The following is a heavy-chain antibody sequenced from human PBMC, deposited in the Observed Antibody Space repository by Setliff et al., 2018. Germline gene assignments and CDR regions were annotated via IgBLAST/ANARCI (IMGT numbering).Heavy chain of an antibody. CDR2: INPSSGRT. V-gene: IGHV1-46*01. Sequence: ASVKVSCKASGYTFTSHYMHWVRQAPGLGLEWMGTINPSSGRTSYAQKFQGRVTMTRDTSTSTVYMDMSSLRSEDTAVYYCARVGESRYYGSGSYYFFDYWGQGTLVTVSS. J-gene: IGHJ4*02. CDR3: ARVGESRYYGSGSYYFFDY. D-gene: IGHD3-10*01. CDR1: GYTFTSHY.